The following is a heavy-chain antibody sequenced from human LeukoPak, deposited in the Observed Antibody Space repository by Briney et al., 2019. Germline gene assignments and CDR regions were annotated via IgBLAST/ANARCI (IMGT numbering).Heavy chain of an antibody. J-gene: IGHJ4*02. CDR2: ISSSSSYI. CDR3: ARDNRKYSSGWN. V-gene: IGHV3-21*01. CDR1: GFTFSSYS. D-gene: IGHD6-19*01. Sequence: GGSLRLSCAASGFTFSSYSMNWVRQAPGKGLEWVSSISSSSSYIYYADSVKGRFTISRDNDKNSLYLQMNSLRAEDTAVYYCARDNRKYSSGWNWGQGTLVTVSS.